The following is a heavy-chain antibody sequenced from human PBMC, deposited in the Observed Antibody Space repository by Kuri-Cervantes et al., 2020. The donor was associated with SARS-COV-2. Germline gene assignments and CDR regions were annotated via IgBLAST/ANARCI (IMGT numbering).Heavy chain of an antibody. CDR1: GFTFSSYS. J-gene: IGHJ4*02. D-gene: IGHD1-26*01. V-gene: IGHV3-21*01. CDR3: ARDQEEGSGSYSKGYFDY. Sequence: GESLKISCAASGFTFSSYSMNWVRQAPGKGLEWVSSISSSSSYIYYADSVKGRFTISRDNAKNSLYLQMNSLRAEDTAVYYCARDQEEGSGSYSKGYFDYWGQGTLVTVSS. CDR2: ISSSSSYI.